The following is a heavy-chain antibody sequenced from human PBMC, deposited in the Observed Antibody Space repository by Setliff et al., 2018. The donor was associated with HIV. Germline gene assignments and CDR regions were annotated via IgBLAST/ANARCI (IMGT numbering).Heavy chain of an antibody. CDR2: IHSSGST. J-gene: IGHJ5*02. V-gene: IGHV4-39*07. Sequence: SETLSLTCTVSGDSIISSRNFWGWIRQPPGKGLEWIGNIHSSGSTYYNPSLESRISMSVDTSKNQFSLKLTSVTAADTAIYYCARDLTSNSNCFEPWGQGTQVTVSS. D-gene: IGHD4-4*01. CDR3: ARDLTSNSNCFEP. CDR1: GDSIISSRNF.